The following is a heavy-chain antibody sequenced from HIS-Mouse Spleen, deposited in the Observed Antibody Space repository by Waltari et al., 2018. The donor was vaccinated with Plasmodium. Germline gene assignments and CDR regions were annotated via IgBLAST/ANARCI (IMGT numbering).Heavy chain of an antibody. D-gene: IGHD1-1*01. CDR3: ARGRWNHAFDI. J-gene: IGHJ3*02. Sequence: EVHLVESGGGLVQPGGSLRLSCAASGFTFSSSDMHWVRQATGKGLEWGSAIGTAGDKYYPGSVKGRFTISRENAKNSLYLQMNSLRAGDTAVYYCARGRWNHAFDIWGQGTMVTVSS. V-gene: IGHV3-13*01. CDR1: GFTFSSSD. CDR2: IGTAGDK.